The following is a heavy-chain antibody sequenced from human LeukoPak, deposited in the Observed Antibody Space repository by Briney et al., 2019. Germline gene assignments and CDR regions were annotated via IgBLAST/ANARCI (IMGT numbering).Heavy chain of an antibody. J-gene: IGHJ4*02. Sequence: SETLSLTCAVYGGSFSGYYWSWIRQPPGMGLEWIGEINHSGSTNCNPSLKSRVTISVDTSKNQFSLKLSSVTAADTAVYYCARVGVTSNPFDYWGQGTLVTVSS. V-gene: IGHV4-34*01. D-gene: IGHD4-17*01. CDR1: GGSFSGYY. CDR2: INHSGST. CDR3: ARVGVTSNPFDY.